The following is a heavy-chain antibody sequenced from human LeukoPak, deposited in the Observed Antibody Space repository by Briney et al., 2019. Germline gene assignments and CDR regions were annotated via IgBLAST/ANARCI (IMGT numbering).Heavy chain of an antibody. V-gene: IGHV1-69*05. Sequence: GSSVKASCKASGGTFISYAISWVRQAPGQGLEWMGRIIPIFGTANYAQKFQGRVTITTDESPSTAYMELSSLRSEDTAVYYCARGGYCSGGSCYFNFDYGGQGTRVTVSS. CDR2: IIPIFGTA. CDR3: ARGGYCSGGSCYFNFDY. CDR1: GGTFISYA. D-gene: IGHD2-15*01. J-gene: IGHJ4*02.